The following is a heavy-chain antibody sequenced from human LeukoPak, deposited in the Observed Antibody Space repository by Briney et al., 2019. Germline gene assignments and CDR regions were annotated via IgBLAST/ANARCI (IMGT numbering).Heavy chain of an antibody. CDR2: MSSSSSTI. CDR3: ARAIYYYDSSGYDY. D-gene: IGHD3-22*01. V-gene: IGHV3-48*04. CDR1: GFTFSSYS. Sequence: GGSLRLSCAASGFTFSSYSMNWVRQAPGKGLEWVSYMSSSSSTIYYADSVKGRFTISRDNAKNSLYLQMNSLRAEDTAVYYCARAIYYYDSSGYDYWGQGTLVTVSS. J-gene: IGHJ4*02.